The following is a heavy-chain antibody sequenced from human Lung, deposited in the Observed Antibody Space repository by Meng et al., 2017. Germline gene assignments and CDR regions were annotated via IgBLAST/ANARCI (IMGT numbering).Heavy chain of an antibody. CDR2: SDESGTTR. CDR1: GFTFRNSE. J-gene: IGHJ5*02. V-gene: IGHV3-48*03. Sequence: GGSLRLSCLTSGFTFRNSEFNWVRQAPGKGLEWVSSSDESGTTRYYADSVRGRFTITRDNAENSVFLQMHSLRGEDTAVYYCVKAVTVAGHHWGQGTMVTVSS. CDR3: VKAVTVAGHH. D-gene: IGHD6-19*01.